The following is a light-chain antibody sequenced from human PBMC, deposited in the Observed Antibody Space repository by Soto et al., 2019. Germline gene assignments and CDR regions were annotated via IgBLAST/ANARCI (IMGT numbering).Light chain of an antibody. J-gene: IGLJ1*01. Sequence: QSVLTQPPSASGSPGQSVTISCTGTSSDVGGYDYVSWYQQHPGKAPKLMIHEVSKRPSGVPDRFSGSKSGNTASLTVSGLQVEDEADYYCSSYAGSNKDVFGTGTKLTVL. CDR3: SSYAGSNKDV. CDR1: SSDVGGYDY. CDR2: EVS. V-gene: IGLV2-8*01.